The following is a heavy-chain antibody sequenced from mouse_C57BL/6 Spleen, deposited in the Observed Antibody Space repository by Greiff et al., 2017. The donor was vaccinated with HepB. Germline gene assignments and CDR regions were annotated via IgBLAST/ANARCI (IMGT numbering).Heavy chain of an antibody. J-gene: IGHJ1*03. V-gene: IGHV5-17*01. CDR2: ISSGSSTI. Sequence: EVMLVESGGGLVKPGGSLKLSCAASGFTFSDYGMHWVRQAPEKGLEWVAYISSGSSTIYYADTVKGRFTISRDNAKNTLFLQMTSLRSEDTAMYYCARSHYWYFDVWGTGTTVTVSS. CDR1: GFTFSDYG. CDR3: ARSHYWYFDV.